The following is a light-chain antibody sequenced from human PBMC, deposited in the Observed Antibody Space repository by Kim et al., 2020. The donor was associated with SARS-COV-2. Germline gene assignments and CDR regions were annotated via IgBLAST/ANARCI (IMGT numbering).Light chain of an antibody. CDR1: QNIDNW. CDR3: QQYEAYWT. V-gene: IGKV1-5*03. CDR2: KAS. Sequence: DIQMTQSPSTLSASVGDRVTITCRASQNIDNWLAWYQQKPGKAPNLLIYKASRLHSGVPSRFSGSGSGTEFTLTISSLQPDDFAIYFCQQYEAYWTFGLGTKVDIK. J-gene: IGKJ1*01.